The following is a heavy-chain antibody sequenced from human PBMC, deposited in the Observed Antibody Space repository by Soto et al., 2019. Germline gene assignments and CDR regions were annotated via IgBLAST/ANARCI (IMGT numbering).Heavy chain of an antibody. Sequence: PSQTLSLTCVITGDSVSSNSAGWSWVRQPPSRGLEWLGRTYYRSKWYYEYAVSVRGRITINPDTSKNQYSLQLNSVTPEDTAVYFCARGEQYSGRIFDYWGQGTLVTVSS. CDR2: TYYRSKWYY. CDR3: ARGEQYSGRIFDY. CDR1: GDSVSSNSAG. D-gene: IGHD1-26*01. V-gene: IGHV6-1*01. J-gene: IGHJ4*01.